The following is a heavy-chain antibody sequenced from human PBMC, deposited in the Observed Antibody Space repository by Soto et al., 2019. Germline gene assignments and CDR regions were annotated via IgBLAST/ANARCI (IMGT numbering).Heavy chain of an antibody. D-gene: IGHD2-2*01. CDR3: TRHVAGDCSSTSCEEPYYYYYYMDV. Sequence: GGSLRLSCAASGFTFSGSAMHWVRQASGKGLEWVGRIRSKANSYATAYAASVKGRFTISRDDSKNTAYLQMNSLKTEDTAVYYCTRHVAGDCSSTSCEEPYYYYYYMDVWGKGTTVTVSS. V-gene: IGHV3-73*01. CDR2: IRSKANSYAT. CDR1: GFTFSGSA. J-gene: IGHJ6*03.